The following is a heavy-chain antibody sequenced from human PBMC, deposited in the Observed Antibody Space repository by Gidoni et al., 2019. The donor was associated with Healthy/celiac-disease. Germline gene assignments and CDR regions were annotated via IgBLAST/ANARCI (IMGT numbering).Heavy chain of an antibody. CDR1: GFTFSSYA. Sequence: QVQLVESGGGVVQPGRSLRLSCAASGFTFSSYAMHWVRQAPGKGLEWVAVISYDGSNKYYADSVKGRFTISRDNSKNTLYLQMNSLRAEDTAVYYCARDSVGSDGYSYGLDYWGQGTLVTVSS. V-gene: IGHV3-30*01. J-gene: IGHJ4*02. CDR2: ISYDGSNK. CDR3: ARDSVGSDGYSYGLDY. D-gene: IGHD5-18*01.